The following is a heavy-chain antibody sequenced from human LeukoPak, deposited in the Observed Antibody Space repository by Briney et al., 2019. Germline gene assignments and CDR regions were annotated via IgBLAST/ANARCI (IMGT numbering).Heavy chain of an antibody. CDR3: ATGGIYSLLDY. D-gene: IGHD1-26*01. CDR1: GHTLTDLS. V-gene: IGHV1-24*01. Sequence: ASVKVSCKVSGHTLTDLSTHWVRQAPGGGLEWMGTIDPEDGETIYAQKFQGRVTMTEDTATDTAYMGLRSLRPEDTAVYYCATGGIYSLLDYWGQGTLVTVSS. J-gene: IGHJ4*02. CDR2: IDPEDGET.